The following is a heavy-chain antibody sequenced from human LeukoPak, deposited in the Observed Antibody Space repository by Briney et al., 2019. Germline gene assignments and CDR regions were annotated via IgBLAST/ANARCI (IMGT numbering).Heavy chain of an antibody. J-gene: IGHJ6*02. V-gene: IGHV4-30-2*01. CDR3: ARGLWPGYGMDV. Sequence: SETLSLTCTVSGGSISSGGYSWSWIRQPPGKGLEWIGYIYHSGSTYYNPSLKSRVTISVDRSKNQFSLKLSSVTAADTAVYYCARGLWPGYGMDVWGQGTTVTVSS. CDR2: IYHSGST. D-gene: IGHD3-10*02. CDR1: GGSISSGGYS.